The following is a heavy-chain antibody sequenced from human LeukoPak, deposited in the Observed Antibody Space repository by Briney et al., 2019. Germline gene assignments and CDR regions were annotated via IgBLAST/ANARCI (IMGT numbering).Heavy chain of an antibody. J-gene: IGHJ4*02. CDR1: GYTINELA. V-gene: IGHV1-24*01. CDR2: FDPEDGET. CDR3: TTDLDY. Sequence: ASVKVSCKASGYTINELAIHWVRQAPGKGLQWMGGFDPEDGETIYAQKFRGRLTMTEDTSTDTAFMELSSLTSDDTAVYYCTTDLDYWGQGSLVTVSS.